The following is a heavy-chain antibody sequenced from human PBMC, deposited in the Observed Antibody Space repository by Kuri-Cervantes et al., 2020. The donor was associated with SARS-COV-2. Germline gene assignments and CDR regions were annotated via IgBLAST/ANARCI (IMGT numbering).Heavy chain of an antibody. V-gene: IGHV3-23*01. CDR2: ISGSGGST. CDR1: RFTFNTYA. J-gene: IGHJ5*02. Sequence: GEFLKISCTASRFTFNTYAMSWVRQAPGKGLEWVSAISGSGGSTYYADSVKGRFTISRDNSKNTLYLQMNSLRAEDTAVYYCARERGLRGWFDPWGQGTLVTVSS. CDR3: ARERGLRGWFDP.